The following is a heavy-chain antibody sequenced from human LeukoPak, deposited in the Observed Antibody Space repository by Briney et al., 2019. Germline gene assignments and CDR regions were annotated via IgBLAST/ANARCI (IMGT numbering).Heavy chain of an antibody. CDR3: AGRDYLFDY. Sequence: PSQTLSLTCAVYGGSFSGYYWGWIRQPPGKGLEWIGEINHSGSTNYNPSLKSRVNISVDTSRNQFSLKLSSVTAADTAVYYCAGRDYLFDYWGQGTLVTVSS. J-gene: IGHJ4*02. CDR2: INHSGST. V-gene: IGHV4-34*01. D-gene: IGHD4-17*01. CDR1: GGSFSGYY.